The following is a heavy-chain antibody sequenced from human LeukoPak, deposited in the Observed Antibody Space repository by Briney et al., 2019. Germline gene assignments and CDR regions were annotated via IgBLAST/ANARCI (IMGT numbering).Heavy chain of an antibody. CDR1: GVTFSSYG. CDR3: AKEYRRQWFGLSAFDI. J-gene: IGHJ3*02. D-gene: IGHD3-10*01. V-gene: IGHV3-30*02. Sequence: GGSLRLACAASGVTFSSYGLHWVRQAPGKGLEWVAVIWYDGSNKYYADSVKGRFTISRDNSKNTLYLEMNSLRPEDTAVYRCAKEYRRQWFGLSAFDIWGQGTVVTVSS. CDR2: IWYDGSNK.